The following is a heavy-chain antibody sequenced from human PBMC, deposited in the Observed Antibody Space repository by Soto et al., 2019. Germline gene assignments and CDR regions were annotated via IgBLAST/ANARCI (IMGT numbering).Heavy chain of an antibody. CDR3: ASRGGGYCSGGSCSRYAFDI. Sequence: SVKVSCKASGGTFSSYTISWVRQAPGQGLEWMGRIIPILGIANYAQKFQGRVTMTADKSTSTAYMELRSLRSEDTAVYYCASRGGGYCSGGSCSRYAFDIWGQGTMVTVSS. V-gene: IGHV1-69*02. D-gene: IGHD2-15*01. CDR1: GGTFSSYT. J-gene: IGHJ3*02. CDR2: IIPILGIA.